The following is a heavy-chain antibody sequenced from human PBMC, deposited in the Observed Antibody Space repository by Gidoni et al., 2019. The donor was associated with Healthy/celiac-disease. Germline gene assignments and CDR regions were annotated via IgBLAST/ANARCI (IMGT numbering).Heavy chain of an antibody. CDR3: ARVDTGYCSGGSCYTTLYFQH. Sequence: QVQLQESGPGLVKPSETLSLTCTVPDGSLSSYSWSWIRQPPGKGLEWIGYIYYSGSTNYNPSLKSRVTISVDTSKNQFSLKLSSVTAADTAVYYCARVDTGYCSGGSCYTTLYFQHWGQGTLVTVSS. J-gene: IGHJ1*01. CDR2: IYYSGST. D-gene: IGHD2-15*01. V-gene: IGHV4-59*01. CDR1: DGSLSSYS.